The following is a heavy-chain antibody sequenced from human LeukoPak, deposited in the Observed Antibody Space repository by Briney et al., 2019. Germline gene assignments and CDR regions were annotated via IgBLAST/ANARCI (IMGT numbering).Heavy chain of an antibody. D-gene: IGHD3-22*01. Sequence: GGSLRLSCAASGFTFSSYWMSWVRQAPGKGLEWVANIKQDGSEKYYVDSVKGRFTISRDNSKNTLYLQMNSLRAEDTAMYYCAKHPYYYDSSGYYGYWYFDLWGRGTLVTVSS. CDR3: AKHPYYYDSSGYYGYWYFDL. V-gene: IGHV3-7*01. CDR1: GFTFSSYW. J-gene: IGHJ2*01. CDR2: IKQDGSEK.